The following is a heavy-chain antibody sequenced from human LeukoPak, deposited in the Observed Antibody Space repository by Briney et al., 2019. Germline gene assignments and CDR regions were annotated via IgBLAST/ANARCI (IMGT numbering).Heavy chain of an antibody. D-gene: IGHD5-18*01. Sequence: PSETLSLTCTVSGGSISSYYWSWIRQPAGKGLEWIGRIYTSGSTNYNPSLKSRVTMSVDTSKNQFSLKLSSVTAADTAVYYCARDSGHSHGYLYYYYYYMDVWGKGTTVTVSS. V-gene: IGHV4-4*07. CDR1: GGSISSYY. J-gene: IGHJ6*03. CDR2: IYTSGST. CDR3: ARDSGHSHGYLYYYYYYMDV.